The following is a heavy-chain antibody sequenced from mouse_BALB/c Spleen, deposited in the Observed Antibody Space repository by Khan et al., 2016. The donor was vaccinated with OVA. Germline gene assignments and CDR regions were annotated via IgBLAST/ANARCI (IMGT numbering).Heavy chain of an antibody. V-gene: IGHV3-2*02. J-gene: IGHJ2*01. CDR2: ISYSDVT. Sequence: EVQLQESGPGLVKPSQSLSLTCTVTGYSITSGYAWNWIRQFPGNKLEWMGYISYSDVTNYNPPLKSRISITRDTSKNEFFLKLNSVTTEDTATYYGARGNYYGHYFDYWGQGTTLTVSS. CDR3: ARGNYYGHYFDY. CDR1: GYSITSGYA. D-gene: IGHD1-1*01.